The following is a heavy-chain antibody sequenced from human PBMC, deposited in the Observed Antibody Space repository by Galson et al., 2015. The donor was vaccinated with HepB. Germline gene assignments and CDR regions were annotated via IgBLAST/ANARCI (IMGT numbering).Heavy chain of an antibody. CDR3: ARGLDYGGYSYDLGKAFDI. J-gene: IGHJ3*02. CDR2: INHSGNA. Sequence: LSLTCGVYGGSLSGYFWTWIRQPPGKGLEWIGEINHSGNAKYTPSLRSRVTISVDRSKNQFSLKLNSVAAADTAAYCCARGLDYGGYSYDLGKAFDIWGQGTIVTVSS. D-gene: IGHD5-12*01. CDR1: GGSLSGYF. V-gene: IGHV4-34*01.